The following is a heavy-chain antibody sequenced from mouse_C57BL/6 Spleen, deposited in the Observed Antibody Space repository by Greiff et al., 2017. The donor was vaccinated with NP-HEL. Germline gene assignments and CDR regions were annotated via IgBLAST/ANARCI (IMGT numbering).Heavy chain of an antibody. V-gene: IGHV5-6*01. CDR3: ARLGDYYGSSYFDY. Sequence: EVQLVESGGDLVKPGGSLKLSCAASGFTFSSYGMSWVRQTPDKRLEWVATISSGGSYTYYPDSVKGRFTISRDNAKNTLYLQMSSLKSEDTAMYYCARLGDYYGSSYFDYWGQGTTLTVSS. CDR2: ISSGGSYT. J-gene: IGHJ2*01. D-gene: IGHD1-1*01. CDR1: GFTFSSYG.